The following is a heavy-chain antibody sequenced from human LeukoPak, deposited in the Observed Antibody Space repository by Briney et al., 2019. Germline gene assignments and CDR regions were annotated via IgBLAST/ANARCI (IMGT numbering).Heavy chain of an antibody. D-gene: IGHD2-2*01. V-gene: IGHV4-61*02. CDR2: IYTSGST. Sequence: SETLSLTCTVSGGSISSGSYYWRWIRQLAGKGLEWIGRIYTSGSTNYNPSLKSRVTISVDTSKNRFSLNLSSVTAADTAVYYCARDLAYCSSTSCYYYYYYMDVWGKGTTVTVSS. CDR3: ARDLAYCSSTSCYYYYYYMDV. J-gene: IGHJ6*03. CDR1: GGSISSGSYY.